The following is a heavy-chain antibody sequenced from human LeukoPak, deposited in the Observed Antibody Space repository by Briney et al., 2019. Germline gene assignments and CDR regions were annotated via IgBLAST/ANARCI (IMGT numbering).Heavy chain of an antibody. CDR3: ARGDYGGFDLDY. CDR2: INTIFGGT. D-gene: IGHD4/OR15-4a*01. V-gene: IGHV1-2*06. Sequence: GASVKVSCKASGYIFTDYYMHWVRQAPGQGLEWMGRINTIFGGTNYAQNFQGRVTMTRDTSISTAYMELSRLRSDDTAIYYCARGDYGGFDLDYWGQGTLVTVSS. CDR1: GYIFTDYY. J-gene: IGHJ4*02.